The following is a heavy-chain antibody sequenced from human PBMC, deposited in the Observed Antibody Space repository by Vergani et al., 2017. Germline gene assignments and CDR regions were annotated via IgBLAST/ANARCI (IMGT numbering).Heavy chain of an antibody. J-gene: IGHJ4*02. CDR1: GGTFSSYA. D-gene: IGHD6-19*01. V-gene: IGHV1-69*01. CDR3: ASDSSGWSPGYGYFDY. Sequence: QVQLVQSGAEVKKPGSSVKVSCKASGGTFSSYAISWVRQAPGQGLEWMGGIIPIFGTANYAQKFQSRVTITADESTSTAYMELSSLRSEDTAVYYCASDSSGWSPGYGYFDYWGQGTLVTVSS. CDR2: IIPIFGTA.